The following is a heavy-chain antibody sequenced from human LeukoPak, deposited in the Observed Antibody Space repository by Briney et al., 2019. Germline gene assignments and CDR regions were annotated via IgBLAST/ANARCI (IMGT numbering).Heavy chain of an antibody. D-gene: IGHD1-26*01. J-gene: IGHJ6*02. CDR1: GFPLSSNY. V-gene: IGHV3-53*04. Sequence: GGSLRLSCAASGFPLSSNYMSWVRQAPGKGLEEGSVIYSGGSTYYPDSVKGRFTLSRHNSKNTLYSQMNSLRAEDTAVYYCARDLRWVGATYYYYGMDVWGQGTTVTVSS. CDR3: ARDLRWVGATYYYYGMDV. CDR2: IYSGGST.